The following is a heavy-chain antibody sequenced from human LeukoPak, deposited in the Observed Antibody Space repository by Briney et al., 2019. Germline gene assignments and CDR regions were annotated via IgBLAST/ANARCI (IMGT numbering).Heavy chain of an antibody. D-gene: IGHD3-10*01. CDR1: GFTFSSYW. V-gene: IGHV3-7*01. Sequence: GGSLRLSCAASGFTFSSYWMSWVRQAPGKGLEWVANIKQDGSEKYYVDSVKGRFTISRDNAKSSLYLQMNSLRAEDTAVYYCARFGFGDVAYYYYGMDVWGQGTTVTVSS. CDR3: ARFGFGDVAYYYYGMDV. CDR2: IKQDGSEK. J-gene: IGHJ6*02.